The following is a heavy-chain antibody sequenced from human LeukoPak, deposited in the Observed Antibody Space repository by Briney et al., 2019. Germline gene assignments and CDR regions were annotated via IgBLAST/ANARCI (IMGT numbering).Heavy chain of an antibody. CDR2: IKEDGRET. Sequence: GGSLRLSCAASGFTFSNYWMSWVRQAPGQGPEWVANIKEDGRETYYLDSVEGRFTIPRDNAKNSLELQMNSLRVEDTAVYHCVKAQNFRPSAFLDSWGQGTLVTVSS. D-gene: IGHD1-7*01. CDR3: VKAQNFRPSAFLDS. J-gene: IGHJ4*02. CDR1: GFTFSNYW. V-gene: IGHV3-7*01.